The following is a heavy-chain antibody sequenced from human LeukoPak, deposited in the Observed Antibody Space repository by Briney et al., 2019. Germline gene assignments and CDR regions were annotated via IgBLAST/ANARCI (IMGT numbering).Heavy chain of an antibody. CDR2: IIPIFGPG. V-gene: IGHV1-69*13. CDR1: GGTFSNSA. CDR3: ARDFGHYDILTGYYKMGIDY. Sequence: SVKVSCKASGGTFSNSALSWVRQAPGQGLEWMGGIIPIFGPGNYAQKFQGRVTITADESTTTAYMELSTLTSEDTAVYYCARDFGHYDILTGYYKMGIDYWGQGTLVTVSS. J-gene: IGHJ4*02. D-gene: IGHD3-9*01.